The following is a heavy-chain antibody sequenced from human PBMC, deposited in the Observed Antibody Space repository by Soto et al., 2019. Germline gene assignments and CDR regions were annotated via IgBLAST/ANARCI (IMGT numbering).Heavy chain of an antibody. Sequence: SETLSLTCTVSSGSISSTIYSWDWIRQPPGKGLEWIGSIFYSGSTYYNPSLKSRVTISVDTSKNQFSLTLTSVTAADTAVYYCARHHDYWGQGTLVTVSS. V-gene: IGHV4-39*01. CDR2: IFYSGST. CDR3: ARHHDY. CDR1: SGSISSTIYS. J-gene: IGHJ4*02.